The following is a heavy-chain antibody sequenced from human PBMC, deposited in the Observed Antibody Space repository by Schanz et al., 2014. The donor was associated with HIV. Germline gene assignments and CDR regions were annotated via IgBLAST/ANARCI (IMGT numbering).Heavy chain of an antibody. CDR2: IIPIFGTT. V-gene: IGHV1-69*01. CDR3: ASGRFDTVIWWGDAFLI. Sequence: QVQLVQSGAEVKKPGASVKVSCKASGDTFTRHYMHWVRQAPGQGLEWMGGIIPIFGTTNYAQKFQGRVTITADESTSTAYMELSSLRSEDTAVYYCASGRFDTVIWWGDAFLIWGRGTMVTVSS. D-gene: IGHD5-18*01. CDR1: GDTFTRHY. J-gene: IGHJ3*02.